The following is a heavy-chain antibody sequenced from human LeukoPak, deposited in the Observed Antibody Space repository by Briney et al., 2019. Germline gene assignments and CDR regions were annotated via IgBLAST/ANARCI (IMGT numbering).Heavy chain of an antibody. D-gene: IGHD2-2*01. Sequence: PSETLSLTCTVSGGSISSYYWSWIRQPPGKGLEWIGYIYYSGSTNYNPSLKSRVTISVDTSKNQFSLKLSSVTAADTAVYYCARGRRIVVVPAANRLFDYWGQGTLVTVSS. V-gene: IGHV4-59*12. CDR1: GGSISSYY. CDR3: ARGRRIVVVPAANRLFDY. J-gene: IGHJ4*02. CDR2: IYYSGST.